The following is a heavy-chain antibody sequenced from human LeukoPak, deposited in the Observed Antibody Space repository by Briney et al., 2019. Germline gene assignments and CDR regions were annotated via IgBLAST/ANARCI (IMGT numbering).Heavy chain of an antibody. CDR1: GFTFSDYY. V-gene: IGHV3-11*04. CDR2: ISSSGSTI. Sequence: PGGSLRLSCAASGFTFSDYYMSWIRQAPGKGLEWVSYISSSGSTIYYADSVKGRFTISRDNAKNSLYLQMNSLRAEDTAVYYCARNDGYSSSWYPYYYYYYYMDVWGKGTTVTVSS. J-gene: IGHJ6*03. CDR3: ARNDGYSSSWYPYYYYYYYMDV. D-gene: IGHD6-13*01.